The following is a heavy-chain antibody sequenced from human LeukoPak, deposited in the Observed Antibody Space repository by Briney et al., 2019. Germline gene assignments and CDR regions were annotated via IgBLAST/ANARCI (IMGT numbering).Heavy chain of an antibody. CDR2: IRQDGGEK. Sequence: GGSLRLSCEASEFTFSDFGMNWVRQAPGKGLEWVASIRQDGGEKSYVDSVKGRFIISRDNTKNSLYLQINSLRAEDTAMYYCARDGTAAGLYFDLWGQGTLVTVSS. J-gene: IGHJ4*01. V-gene: IGHV3-7*01. CDR1: EFTFSDFG. D-gene: IGHD6-13*01. CDR3: ARDGTAAGLYFDL.